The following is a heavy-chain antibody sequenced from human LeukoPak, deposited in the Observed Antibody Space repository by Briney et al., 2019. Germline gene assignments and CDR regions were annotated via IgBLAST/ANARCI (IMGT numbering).Heavy chain of an antibody. Sequence: GGSLRLSCAASGFTFSSYAMSWVRQAPGKGLEWVSAISGSGGSTYYADSVKGRFTISRDNSKNTLYLQTNSLRDEDTAVYYCAKFGAQWLVVGCFDYWGPGTLVTVSS. V-gene: IGHV3-23*01. D-gene: IGHD6-19*01. CDR2: ISGSGGST. CDR1: GFTFSSYA. J-gene: IGHJ4*03. CDR3: AKFGAQWLVVGCFDY.